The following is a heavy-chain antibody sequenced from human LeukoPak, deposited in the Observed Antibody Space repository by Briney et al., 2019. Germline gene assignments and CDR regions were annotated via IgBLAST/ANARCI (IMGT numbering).Heavy chain of an antibody. Sequence: QSGGSLRLSCAASGFTFSISSYTMSWVRQAPGKGLEWVSAISGSGGSTYYADSVKGRFTISRDNSKNTLYLQMNSLRAEDTAVYYCARASRWELTLDYWGQGTLVTVSS. CDR1: GFTFSISSYT. V-gene: IGHV3-23*01. CDR2: ISGSGGST. CDR3: ARASRWELTLDY. J-gene: IGHJ4*02. D-gene: IGHD4-23*01.